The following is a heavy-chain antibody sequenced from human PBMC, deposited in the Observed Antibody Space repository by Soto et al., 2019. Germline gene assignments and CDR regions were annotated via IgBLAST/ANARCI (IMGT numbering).Heavy chain of an antibody. CDR3: GRHSSIASGNWFDP. D-gene: IGHD6-6*01. CDR1: GYTFTSYG. J-gene: IGHJ5*02. Sequence: ASVKVSCKASGYTFTSYGISWVRQAPGQGLEWMGWISAYNGNTNYAQKLQGRVTMTTDTSTSTAYMELRSLRSDDTAVYYCGRHSSIASGNWFDPWGQGTLVTVSS. CDR2: ISAYNGNT. V-gene: IGHV1-18*01.